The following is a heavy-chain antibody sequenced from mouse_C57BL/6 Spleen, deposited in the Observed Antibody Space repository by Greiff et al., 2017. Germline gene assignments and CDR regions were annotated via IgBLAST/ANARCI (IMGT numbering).Heavy chain of an antibody. V-gene: IGHV1-83*01. J-gene: IGHJ2*01. CDR2: YPGSGNTY. Sequence: VQLQQSGPELVKPGASVKMSCKASGYTFTDYYMHWVKQKPGKGLEWIGEIYPGSGNTYYNEKFKGKATLTADTSSSTAYMQLSSLTSEDSAVYFCARGGDFDYWGQGTTLTVSS. CDR3: RGGDFDY. CDR1: YTFTDYYM.